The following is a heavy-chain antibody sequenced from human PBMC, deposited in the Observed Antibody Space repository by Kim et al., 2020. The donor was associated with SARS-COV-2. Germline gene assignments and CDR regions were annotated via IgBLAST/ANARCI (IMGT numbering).Heavy chain of an antibody. Sequence: YTPSLKSRVTISVDTSKNQFSLKLSSVTAADTAVYYCARQDTAMVIWFDPWGQGTLVTVSS. CDR3: ARQDTAMVIWFDP. V-gene: IGHV4-34*01. J-gene: IGHJ5*02. D-gene: IGHD5-18*01.